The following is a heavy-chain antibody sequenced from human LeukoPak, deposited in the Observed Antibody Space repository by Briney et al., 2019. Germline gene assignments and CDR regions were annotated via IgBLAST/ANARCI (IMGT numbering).Heavy chain of an antibody. D-gene: IGHD2-8*01. Sequence: SETLSLTCTVSGGSISSYYWSWIRQPPGKGREWIGFIYYSGGTNYNPSLQSRVTISVDTSKNQFSLKLSSVTAADTAVYYCARAQYGGYYGMDVWGQGATVTVSS. J-gene: IGHJ6*02. CDR1: GGSISSYY. CDR2: IYYSGGT. CDR3: ARAQYGGYYGMDV. V-gene: IGHV4-59*01.